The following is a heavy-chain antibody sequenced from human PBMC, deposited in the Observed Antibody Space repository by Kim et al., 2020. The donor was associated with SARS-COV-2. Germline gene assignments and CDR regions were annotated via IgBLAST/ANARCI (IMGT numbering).Heavy chain of an antibody. D-gene: IGHD3-22*01. Sequence: QKFQGRVTMTRDTSTSTVYMELSSLRSEDTAVYYCAREDSSGYYPSFDYWGQGTLVTVSS. CDR3: AREDSSGYYPSFDY. V-gene: IGHV1-46*01. J-gene: IGHJ4*02.